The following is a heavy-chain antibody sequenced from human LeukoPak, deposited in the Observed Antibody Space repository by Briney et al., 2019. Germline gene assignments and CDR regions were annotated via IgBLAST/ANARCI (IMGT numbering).Heavy chain of an antibody. CDR3: ARQPLYDSSGYYYLYYFDY. CDR2: IYPGDSDT. Sequence: GESLKISCKGSGYSFTSYWIGWVRQMPGKGLEWMGIIYPGDSDTRYSPSFQGQVTISADKSISTAYLQWSSLKASDTAMYYCARQPLYDSSGYYYLYYFDYWGQGTLVTVSP. CDR1: GYSFTSYW. J-gene: IGHJ4*02. D-gene: IGHD3-22*01. V-gene: IGHV5-51*01.